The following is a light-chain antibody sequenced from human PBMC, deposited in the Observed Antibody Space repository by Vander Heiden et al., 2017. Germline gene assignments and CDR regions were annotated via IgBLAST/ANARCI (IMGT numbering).Light chain of an antibody. J-gene: IGKJ3*01. CDR2: DAS. CDR3: QQCDSHPRFT. CDR1: QSITTY. V-gene: IGKV1-39*01. Sequence: DIQMTQSPSSLSASVGDKVTITCRASQSITTYLNWYQQKPGKAPKLLIYDASSLQNGVPSRFSGSGYGTDFTLTISSRQPEDFAPYYCQQCDSHPRFTFGHGTKVDIK.